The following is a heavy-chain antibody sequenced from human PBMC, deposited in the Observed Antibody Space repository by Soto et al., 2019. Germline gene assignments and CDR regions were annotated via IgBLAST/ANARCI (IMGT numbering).Heavy chain of an antibody. CDR1: GFTFSSYG. D-gene: IGHD4-17*01. Sequence: QVQLVESGGGVVQPGRSLRLSCAASGFTFSSYGMHWVRQAPGKGLEWVAVIWYDGSNKYYADSVKGRFTISRDNSKNTLYLQMNSLRAEDTAVYYCARERSTYGDYSLDYWGQGALVTVSS. CDR2: IWYDGSNK. V-gene: IGHV3-33*01. J-gene: IGHJ4*02. CDR3: ARERSTYGDYSLDY.